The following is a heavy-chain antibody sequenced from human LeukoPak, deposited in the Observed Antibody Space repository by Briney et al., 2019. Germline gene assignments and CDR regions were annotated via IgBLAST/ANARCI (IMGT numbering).Heavy chain of an antibody. CDR3: ARDLRDGMDV. J-gene: IGHJ6*04. Sequence: GSSVTVSFKASGGTFINYPISWVRQAPGQGLEWMGGIIPILGTSNYAQKFQGRLTITADKSTSTAYMEVSSLRSEDTAVYYCARDLRDGMDVWGRGTTVTVSS. CDR2: IIPILGTS. V-gene: IGHV1-69*06. CDR1: GGTFINYP. D-gene: IGHD3-9*01.